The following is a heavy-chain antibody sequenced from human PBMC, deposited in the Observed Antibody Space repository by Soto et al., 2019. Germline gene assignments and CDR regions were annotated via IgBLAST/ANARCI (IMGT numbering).Heavy chain of an antibody. Sequence: GGSLRLSCVTSGFTFSDSAMSWVRQAPGKGLEWLSFISFSGGNIYYADSVKGRFTISGDTSKNTLYLQMNSLRTEDTATYYCVRDLQLWFLDYWGQGTLVTVSS. CDR2: ISFSGGNI. V-gene: IGHV3-23*01. CDR1: GFTFSDSA. CDR3: VRDLQLWFLDY. D-gene: IGHD5-18*01. J-gene: IGHJ4*02.